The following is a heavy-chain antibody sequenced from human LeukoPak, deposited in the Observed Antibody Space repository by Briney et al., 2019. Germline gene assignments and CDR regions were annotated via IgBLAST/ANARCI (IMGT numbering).Heavy chain of an antibody. Sequence: ASVKVSCKASGGTFSSYAISWVRQAPGQGLEWMGGIIPIFGTANYAQKFQGRVTITTDESTSTAYMELSSLRSEDTAVYYCARSTVGATSEAYYMDVWAKGTTVTVSS. CDR2: IIPIFGTA. D-gene: IGHD1-26*01. CDR1: GGTFSSYA. CDR3: ARSTVGATSEAYYMDV. V-gene: IGHV1-69*05. J-gene: IGHJ6*03.